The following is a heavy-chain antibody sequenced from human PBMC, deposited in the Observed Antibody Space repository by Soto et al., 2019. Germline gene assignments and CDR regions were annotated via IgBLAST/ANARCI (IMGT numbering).Heavy chain of an antibody. CDR2: IIPISGTA. J-gene: IGHJ4*02. Sequence: QVQLVQSGAEVKKPGSSVKVSCKASGGTFSSYAISWVRQAPGQGLEWMGGIIPISGTANYAQKFQGRVTITADESTSTAYMELSSLRSEDTAVYYCASLLVDTAMAPGSDYWGQGTLVTVSS. CDR3: ASLLVDTAMAPGSDY. V-gene: IGHV1-69*01. D-gene: IGHD5-18*01. CDR1: GGTFSSYA.